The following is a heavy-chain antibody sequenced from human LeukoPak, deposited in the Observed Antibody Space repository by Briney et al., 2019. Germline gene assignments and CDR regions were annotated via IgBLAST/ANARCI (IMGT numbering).Heavy chain of an antibody. V-gene: IGHV4-34*01. Sequence: SETLSLTCAVYGGSFSGNYWSWIRQPPGKGLEWIGEINHSGSTNYNPSLKSRVTISVDTSKNQFPLKLSSVTAADTAVYYCARGGPQIYCSGGSCYNRKNWFDPWGQGTLVTVSS. CDR2: INHSGST. D-gene: IGHD2-15*01. CDR1: GGSFSGNY. CDR3: ARGGPQIYCSGGSCYNRKNWFDP. J-gene: IGHJ5*02.